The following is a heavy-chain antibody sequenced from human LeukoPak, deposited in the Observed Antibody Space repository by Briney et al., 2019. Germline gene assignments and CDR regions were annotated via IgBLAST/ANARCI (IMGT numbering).Heavy chain of an antibody. Sequence: PSQTLSLTCTVSGGSISSGGYYWSWIRQHPGRGLEWIGYIYYSGSTYYHPSLKSRVTISVDTSKNQFSLKLSSVTAADTAVYYCARDRAPMPFDPRGQGTLVTVSS. CDR1: GGSISSGGYY. V-gene: IGHV4-31*03. CDR2: IYYSGST. J-gene: IGHJ5*02. CDR3: ARDRAPMPFDP. D-gene: IGHD2-2*01.